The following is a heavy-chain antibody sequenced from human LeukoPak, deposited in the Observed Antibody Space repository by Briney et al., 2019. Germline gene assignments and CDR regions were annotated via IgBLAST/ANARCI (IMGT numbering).Heavy chain of an antibody. Sequence: PSQTLSLTCTVSGDSMTRGGYYWSWVRQHPGKGLEWIGFIYHSGTTFYNPSLEGRAAISVDTSQNQFSLKLTSVTAADTAVYYYARAVDYRNYFDYWGQGTLVTVSS. D-gene: IGHD4-11*01. V-gene: IGHV4-31*03. J-gene: IGHJ4*02. CDR3: ARAVDYRNYFDY. CDR2: IYHSGTT. CDR1: GDSMTRGGYY.